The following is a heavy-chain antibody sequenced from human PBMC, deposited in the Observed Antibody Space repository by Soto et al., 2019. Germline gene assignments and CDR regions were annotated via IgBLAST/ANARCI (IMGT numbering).Heavy chain of an antibody. Sequence: LSETLSLTCSIYSGSLSGYYWSWIRQPPGKGLEWIGEISQSGNTNYSPSLKSRVSISIDTSKKQFSLNLASVSAADTAVYYCARAPKVSGSSQTRPDFWGQGTMVTLSS. CDR1: SGSLSGYY. V-gene: IGHV4-34*01. J-gene: IGHJ4*02. CDR2: ISQSGNT. CDR3: ARAPKVSGSSQTRPDF. D-gene: IGHD6-6*01.